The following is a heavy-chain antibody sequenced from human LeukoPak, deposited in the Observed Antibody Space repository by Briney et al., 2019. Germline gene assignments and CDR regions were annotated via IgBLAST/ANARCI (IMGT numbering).Heavy chain of an antibody. V-gene: IGHV4-59*01. CDR3: TRVVNGGHFDY. CDR1: GASINDYY. Sequence: SETLSLTCSVSGASINDYYWTWIRQPPGKGLEWIGYVYHTGTSGYHPSLKSRVAMSLDTSKNQVSLKLRSVTAADTAVYFCTRVVNGGHFDYWGQGTLDTVSS. D-gene: IGHD2-8*01. J-gene: IGHJ4*02. CDR2: VYHTGTS.